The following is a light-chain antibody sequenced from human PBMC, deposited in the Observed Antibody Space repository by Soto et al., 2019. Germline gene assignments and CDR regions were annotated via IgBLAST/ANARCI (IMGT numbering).Light chain of an antibody. J-gene: IGKJ5*01. CDR3: QQLNSYLT. Sequence: DIQMTQSPSTLSASVGDRVTITCRASQSVSTWLAWYQQKPGKAPQVLISMASTLESGVPSRFSGSGSGTEFTLTISSLQPEDFATYYCQQLNSYLTFGQGTRLENK. CDR1: QSVSTW. V-gene: IGKV1-5*03. CDR2: MAS.